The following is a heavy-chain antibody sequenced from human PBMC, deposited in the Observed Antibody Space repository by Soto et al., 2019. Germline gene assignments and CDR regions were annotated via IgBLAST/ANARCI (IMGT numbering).Heavy chain of an antibody. V-gene: IGHV3-23*01. J-gene: IGHJ5*02. Sequence: GSLRLSCAASGXTFSSYSMTWVRQAPGKELEWVSGISDSGGNTWYADSVNGRFTISIENSNNTLFLQMNSLRAEDTAVYFFSKWSGFGDAWGQGTLGTVSS. CDR3: SKWSGFGDA. CDR2: ISDSGGNT. D-gene: IGHD3-10*01. CDR1: GXTFSSYS.